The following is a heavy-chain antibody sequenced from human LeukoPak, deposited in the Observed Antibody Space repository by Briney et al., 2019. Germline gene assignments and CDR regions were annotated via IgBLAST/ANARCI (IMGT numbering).Heavy chain of an antibody. J-gene: IGHJ5*02. CDR3: AKDYGYYDYGFSVRGKNWFDP. D-gene: IGHD4-17*01. V-gene: IGHV3-23*01. CDR1: GFTFTNYA. Sequence: AGGSLRLSCAACGFTFTNYAMSWVRQAPGEGLEWVSGISGGGGSTYYADSVKGRFTISRDSSKNTLYLQMNSLRAEDTAVYYCAKDYGYYDYGFSVRGKNWFDPWGQGTLVTVSS. CDR2: ISGGGGST.